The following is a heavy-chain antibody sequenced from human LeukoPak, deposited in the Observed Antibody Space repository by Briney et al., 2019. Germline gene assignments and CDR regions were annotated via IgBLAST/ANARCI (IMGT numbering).Heavy chain of an antibody. CDR3: AKAIVGSSYRYYDY. V-gene: IGHV3-23*01. CDR2: ISGSGGTT. D-gene: IGHD2-2*01. J-gene: IGHJ4*02. CDR1: GFTFINYI. Sequence: GSLRLSCAASGFTFINYIMTWVRQAPGKGLEWVSAISGSGGTTVYSDSVKGRFTVSRDNSRNTLYLQMNSLRAEDTAVYYCAKAIVGSSYRYYDYWGQGSLVTVSS.